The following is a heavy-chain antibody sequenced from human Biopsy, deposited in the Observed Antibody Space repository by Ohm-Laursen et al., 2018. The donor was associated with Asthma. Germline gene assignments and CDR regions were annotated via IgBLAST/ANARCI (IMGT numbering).Heavy chain of an antibody. CDR3: ARKAGSCISRTCYSLDF. CDR2: INSVFSTT. CDR1: GGTFNTYV. Sequence: ASVKVSCKSLGGTFNTYVIGWVRQAPRQGLEWMGGINSVFSTTTYPQKFQDRVTITADDSTSTVYMELSSLRSEDTAVYYCARKAGSCISRTCYSLDFWGQGTLVTVSS. J-gene: IGHJ4*02. D-gene: IGHD2-2*01. V-gene: IGHV1-69*13.